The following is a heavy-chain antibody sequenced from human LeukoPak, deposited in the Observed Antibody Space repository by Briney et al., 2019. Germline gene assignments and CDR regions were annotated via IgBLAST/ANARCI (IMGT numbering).Heavy chain of an antibody. V-gene: IGHV1-3*01. CDR2: INAGNGNT. CDR1: GYTFTTFA. J-gene: IGHJ4*02. D-gene: IGHD3-9*01. CDR3: ARDAEALRYFDWPPGY. Sequence: GASVKVSCKASGYTFTTFAMHWVRQVPGQRLEWMGWINAGNGNTKYSQKFQGRVTITRDTSATTAYMELSSLRSEDTAVYYCARDAEALRYFDWPPGYWGQGTLVTVSS.